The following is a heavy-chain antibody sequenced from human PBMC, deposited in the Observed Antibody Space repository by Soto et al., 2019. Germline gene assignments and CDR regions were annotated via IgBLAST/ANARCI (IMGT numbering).Heavy chain of an antibody. CDR2: ISISSSTI. CDR3: TREGDSRGCWDWFDP. Sequence: EVQLVESGGGLVQPGGSLRLSCAASGFTFSTYSMNWVRQAPGKGLEWVSYISISSSTIYYADSVKGRFTISGDNAKNSLSLQMDSVSAEATAVCDCTREGDSRGCWDWFDPWGQGTLVTASS. J-gene: IGHJ5*02. V-gene: IGHV3-48*01. CDR1: GFTFSTYS. D-gene: IGHD3-22*01.